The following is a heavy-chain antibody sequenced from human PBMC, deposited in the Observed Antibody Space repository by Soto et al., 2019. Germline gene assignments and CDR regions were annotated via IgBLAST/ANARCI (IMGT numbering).Heavy chain of an antibody. Sequence: GGSLRLSCAASGFTFSSYAMSWVRQAPGKGLEWVSAISGSGGSTYYADSVKGRFTISRDNSKNTLYLQMNSLRAEDTAVYYCAKFHRGELFYVYVWGVKHPYYYGMDVWGQGTRVPVPS. CDR2: ISGSGGST. J-gene: IGHJ6*02. CDR3: AKFHRGELFYVYVWGVKHPYYYGMDV. CDR1: GFTFSSYA. V-gene: IGHV3-23*01. D-gene: IGHD3-16*01.